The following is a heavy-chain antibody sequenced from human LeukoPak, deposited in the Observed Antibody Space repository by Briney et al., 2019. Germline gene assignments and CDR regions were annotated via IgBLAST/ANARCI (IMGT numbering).Heavy chain of an antibody. V-gene: IGHV3-48*01. D-gene: IGHD7-27*01. CDR1: GFTFSTYS. Sequence: PGGSLRLSCAGSGFTFSTYSMNWVRQAPGKGLEWLSYISGSSNIIHYADSVKGRFTISRDNSKNTLYLQMNSLRAEDTAVYYCAKKPPLPPRQLGTPDYWGQGTLVTVSS. J-gene: IGHJ4*02. CDR2: ISGSSNII. CDR3: AKKPPLPPRQLGTPDY.